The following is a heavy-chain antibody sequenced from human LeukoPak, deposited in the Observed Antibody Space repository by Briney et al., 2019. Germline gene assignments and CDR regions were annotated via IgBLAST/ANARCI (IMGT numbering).Heavy chain of an antibody. V-gene: IGHV4-59*08. J-gene: IGHJ4*02. CDR2: IYYSGST. CDR1: GGSISSYY. D-gene: IGHD2-2*01. CDR3: AVTLGYCSSTSCLYYFDY. Sequence: PSETLSLTCTVSGGSISSYYWSWIRQPPGKGLEWIGYIYYSGSTNYNPSLKSRVTISVDTSKNQFSLKLSSVTAADTAVYYCAVTLGYCSSTSCLYYFDYWGQGTLVTVSS.